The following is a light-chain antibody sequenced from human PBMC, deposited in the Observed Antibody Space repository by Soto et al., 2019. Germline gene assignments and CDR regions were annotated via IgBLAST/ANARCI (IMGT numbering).Light chain of an antibody. J-gene: IGKJ1*01. Sequence: ETVMTQSPATLSVSPGERATLSCRASQSVSSNLAWYQQKPGQAPRLLIYGASTRATGIPARFSGRGSGTEFTLTISSLQSEDFAVYYCQQYNGWPPWTFGQGTKVDIK. CDR1: QSVSSN. V-gene: IGKV3-15*01. CDR2: GAS. CDR3: QQYNGWPPWT.